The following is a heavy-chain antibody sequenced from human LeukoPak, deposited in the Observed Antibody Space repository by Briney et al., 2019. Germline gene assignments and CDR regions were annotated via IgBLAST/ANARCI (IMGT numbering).Heavy chain of an antibody. J-gene: IGHJ4*02. CDR2: IYSSGNT. CDR3: AKSNGYGLIDY. D-gene: IGHD5-12*01. CDR1: GGSFSSYY. V-gene: IGHV4-59*04. Sequence: SETLSLTCAVYGGSFSSYYWGWVRQSPGKGLEWIGNIYSSGNTYYNASLKSRVTMYIDTSKNQFSLKLSSVTAADTAMYYCAKSNGYGLIDYWGQGTLVTVSS.